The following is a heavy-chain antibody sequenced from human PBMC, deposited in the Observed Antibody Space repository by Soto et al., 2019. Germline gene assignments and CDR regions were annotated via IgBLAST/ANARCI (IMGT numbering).Heavy chain of an antibody. CDR1: GFTFSSYY. CDR2: IKQYVSEK. J-gene: IGHJ4*02. D-gene: IGHD6-13*01. CDR3: GSLSRGAAGGTF. V-gene: IGHV3-7*03. Sequence: EVQLVESWGGLVQPGGSLRLSCVASGFTFSSYYMMWARQVPGRGLEWLAKIKQYVSEKSYVDSVRGRFTISRDNAKESVYLQMDSLRADDTAVYFCGSLSRGAAGGTFWGQGTLVTVSS.